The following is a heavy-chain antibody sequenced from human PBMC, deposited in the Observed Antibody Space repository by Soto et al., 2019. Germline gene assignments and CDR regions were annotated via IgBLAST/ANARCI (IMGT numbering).Heavy chain of an antibody. J-gene: IGHJ6*02. CDR3: ARQVAHGYYFCGMDV. CDR1: GYTFNTNW. V-gene: IGHV5-51*01. D-gene: IGHD5-12*01. CDR2: IYPGDSDT. Sequence: PGESLKISCKGSGYTFNTNWIGWVRQMPGKGLEWMGIIYPGDSDTRYSPSFQGQVTISADKSISTAYLQWSSLKASDTAMYYCARQVAHGYYFCGMDVWGQGTTVTVSS.